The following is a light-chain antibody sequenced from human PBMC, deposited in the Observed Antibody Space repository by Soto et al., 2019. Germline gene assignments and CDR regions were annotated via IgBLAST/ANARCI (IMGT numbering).Light chain of an antibody. Sequence: IFMTQSPSTLSVSPWERATLFCRASQSVGTNLAWYQQKAGQAPRLLIYGASTRAAVTPARFSGSGSGTEFTLTISGLESEDFAVYYCQQYNNWPPWTFGQGTKVDIK. CDR2: GAS. CDR3: QQYNNWPPWT. V-gene: IGKV3-15*01. J-gene: IGKJ1*01. CDR1: QSVGTN.